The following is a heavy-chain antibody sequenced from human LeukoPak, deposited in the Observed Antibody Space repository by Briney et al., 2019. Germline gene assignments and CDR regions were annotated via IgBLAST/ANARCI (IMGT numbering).Heavy chain of an antibody. D-gene: IGHD4-23*01. Sequence: GGSLRLSCSASGFTFSTYAMSWVRQAPGKGLAWVSAISGSGGSTYYADSVKGRFTISRDNSKKTLYLQMNSLRADDTAVYYCATDRRTVAASSLDYWGQGTLVTVSS. CDR1: GFTFSTYA. V-gene: IGHV3-23*01. J-gene: IGHJ4*02. CDR2: ISGSGGST. CDR3: ATDRRTVAASSLDY.